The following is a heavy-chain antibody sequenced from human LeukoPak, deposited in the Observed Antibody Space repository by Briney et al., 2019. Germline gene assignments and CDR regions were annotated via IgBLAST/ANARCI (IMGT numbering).Heavy chain of an antibody. CDR2: IWYDGSNK. V-gene: IGHV3-33*06. J-gene: IGHJ4*02. Sequence: GGSLRLSCAASGFTFSSYGMHWVRQAPGKGLEWVAVIWYDGSNKYYADSVKGRFTISRDNSKNTLYLQMNSLRAEDTAVYYCAKEQELYSSSWDSELHYWGQGTLVTVSS. CDR1: GFTFSSYG. CDR3: AKEQELYSSSWDSELHY. D-gene: IGHD6-13*01.